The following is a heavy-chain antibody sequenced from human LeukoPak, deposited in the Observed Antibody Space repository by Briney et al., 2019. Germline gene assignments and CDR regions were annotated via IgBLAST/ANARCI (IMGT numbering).Heavy chain of an antibody. CDR3: ARGRGYSYVDEKYYFDY. CDR1: GFTFSDYS. D-gene: IGHD5-18*01. CDR2: ISSNSAYI. Sequence: GGSLRLSCVASGFTFSDYSMNWVRQAPGKGLEWVSSISSNSAYIYYVDSLRGRFTVSRDNAKNSLYLQMNSLRAEDTAVYYCARGRGYSYVDEKYYFDYWGQGTLVTVSS. V-gene: IGHV3-21*01. J-gene: IGHJ4*02.